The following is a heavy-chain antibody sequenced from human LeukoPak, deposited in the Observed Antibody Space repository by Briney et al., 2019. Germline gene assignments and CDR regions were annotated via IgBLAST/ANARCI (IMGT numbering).Heavy chain of an antibody. Sequence: SVKVSCKASGGTFSSYAISWVRQAPGQGLEWMGGIIPIFGTANYAQKFQGRVTITADESTSTAYMELSSLRSEDTAVYYCARDNTMVRGVIENYYYYYYMDVWGKGTTVTISS. V-gene: IGHV1-69*13. D-gene: IGHD3-10*01. CDR2: IIPIFGTA. CDR3: ARDNTMVRGVIENYYYYYYMDV. J-gene: IGHJ6*03. CDR1: GGTFSSYA.